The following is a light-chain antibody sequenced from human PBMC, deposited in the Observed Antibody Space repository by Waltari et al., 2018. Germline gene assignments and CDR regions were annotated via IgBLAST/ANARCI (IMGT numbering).Light chain of an antibody. CDR3: QQSYSPLTWT. CDR1: QTISRY. Sequence: DIQMTQSPSSLSASVGDRVTITCRASQTISRYLHWYQQKLGKAPKLLIYGASTLQRGVPSRFSGSGSGTEFTLTISSLQPDDFAIYYCQQSYSPLTWTFGQGTTVEIK. CDR2: GAS. V-gene: IGKV1-39*01. J-gene: IGKJ1*01.